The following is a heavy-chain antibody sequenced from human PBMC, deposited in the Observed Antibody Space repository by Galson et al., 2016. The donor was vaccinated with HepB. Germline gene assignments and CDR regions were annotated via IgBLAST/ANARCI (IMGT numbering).Heavy chain of an antibody. D-gene: IGHD3-22*01. CDR1: GFPFSNYV. J-gene: IGHJ2*01. Sequence: LRLSCAASGFPFSNYVMTWVRQTPGKGLEWVSNIRSGGDTYYADSLKGRFTVSRDDSRNMLYLQMNSLRVDDTAVYSCAKGGGTWGYYYGDWNLDLWGRGTLVTVSS. V-gene: IGHV3-23*01. CDR3: AKGGGTWGYYYGDWNLDL. CDR2: IRSGGDT.